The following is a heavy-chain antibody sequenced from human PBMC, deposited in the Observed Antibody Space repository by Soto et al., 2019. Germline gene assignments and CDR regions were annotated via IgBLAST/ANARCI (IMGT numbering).Heavy chain of an antibody. V-gene: IGHV1-69*12. J-gene: IGHJ4*02. CDR3: ARVLGSGYIPYYFDY. CDR2: IIPIFGTA. Sequence: QVQLVQSGAEVKKPGSSVKVSCKASGGTFSSYAISWVRQAPGQGLEWMGGIIPIFGTANYAQKFQGRVTIXXDXSXXTAYMELSSLRSEDTAVYYCARVLGSGYIPYYFDYWGQGTLVTVSS. CDR1: GGTFSSYA. D-gene: IGHD3-3*01.